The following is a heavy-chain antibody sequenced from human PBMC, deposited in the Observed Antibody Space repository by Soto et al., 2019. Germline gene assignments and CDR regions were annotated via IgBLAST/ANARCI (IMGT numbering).Heavy chain of an antibody. CDR1: GGTFSNFA. CDR2: IIPMFGAA. D-gene: IGHD4-4*01. J-gene: IGHJ5*01. Sequence: QVQLVQSGAEVKKPGSSVKVSCTASGGTFSNFAISWVRQAPGQGLEWMGGIIPMFGAADYAQEFQDRVTITADESTTTAHRELISLTAEDMDMFNWPRDFGLQNGVDSWGYAPQVTVSS. V-gene: IGHV1-69*01. CDR3: PRDFGLQNGVDS.